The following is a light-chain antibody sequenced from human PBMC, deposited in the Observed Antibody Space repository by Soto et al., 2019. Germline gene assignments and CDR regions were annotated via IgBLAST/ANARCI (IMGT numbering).Light chain of an antibody. CDR2: GAS. Sequence: EIVLTQSPGTLSLSPGERATLSCRASQSVSSSYLAWYQQKPGQAPRLLIYGASSWATGSPDRFSGSGSGTDITLNISRLETEDFAVYYWPQYDSPPLTFGGGTKVEIK. J-gene: IGKJ4*01. CDR1: QSVSSSY. V-gene: IGKV3-20*01. CDR3: PQYDSPPLT.